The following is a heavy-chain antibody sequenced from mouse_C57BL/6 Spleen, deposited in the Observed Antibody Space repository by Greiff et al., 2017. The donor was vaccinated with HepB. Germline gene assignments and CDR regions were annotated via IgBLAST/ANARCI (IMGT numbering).Heavy chain of an antibody. CDR3: ARTRNNWYYAMDY. V-gene: IGHV1-52*01. D-gene: IGHD5-2*01. CDR1: GYTFPSYW. J-gene: IGHJ4*01. Sequence: QVQLKQPGAELVRPGSSVKLSCKASGYTFPSYWMHWVKQRPIQGLEWIGNIDPSDSETHYNQKFKDKATLTVDKSSSTAYMQRSSLTSEDSAVYYCARTRNNWYYAMDYWGQGTSVTVSS. CDR2: IDPSDSET.